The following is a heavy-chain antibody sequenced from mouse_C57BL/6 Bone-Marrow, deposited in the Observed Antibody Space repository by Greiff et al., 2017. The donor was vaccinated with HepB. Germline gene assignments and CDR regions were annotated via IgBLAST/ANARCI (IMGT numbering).Heavy chain of an antibody. CDR1: GYTFTSYW. V-gene: IGHV1-55*01. J-gene: IGHJ2*01. D-gene: IGHD1-1*01. CDR2: IYPGSGST. Sequence: QVQLQQPGAELVKPGASVKMSCKASGYTFTSYWITWVKQRPGQGLEWIEDIYPGSGSTNYNEKFKSKATLTVDTSSSTAYMQLSSLTSEDSAVYYCARKDYYGSSSLYFDYWGQGTTLTVSS. CDR3: ARKDYYGSSSLYFDY.